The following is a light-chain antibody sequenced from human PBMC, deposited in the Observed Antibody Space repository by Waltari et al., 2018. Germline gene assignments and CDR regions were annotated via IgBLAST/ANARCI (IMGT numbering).Light chain of an antibody. CDR3: LQYGSRPRT. CDR2: GAT. Sequence: EIVLTQSPGTLPLSPGERATLSCRASRRVRGSYLAWYQQKPGQAPRLLIYGATSRATGIPDRFSVSGSGRGCTLTIRRLEPEDCAVYYCLQYGSRPRTAGQWTKMEVK. J-gene: IGKJ1*01. V-gene: IGKV3-20*01. CDR1: RRVRGSY.